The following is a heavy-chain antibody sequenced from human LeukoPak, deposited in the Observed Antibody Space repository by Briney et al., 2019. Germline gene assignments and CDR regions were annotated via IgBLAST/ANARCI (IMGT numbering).Heavy chain of an antibody. D-gene: IGHD3-22*01. CDR3: ARESHYYDSSGYLGY. CDR1: GGSISSGDYY. J-gene: IGHJ4*02. Sequence: SETLSLTCTVSGGSISSGDYYWSWIHQPPGKGLEWIGYIYYSGSTYYNPSLKSRVTISVDTSKNQFSLKLSSVTAADTAVYYCARESHYYDSSGYLGYWGQGTLVTVSS. V-gene: IGHV4-30-4*08. CDR2: IYYSGST.